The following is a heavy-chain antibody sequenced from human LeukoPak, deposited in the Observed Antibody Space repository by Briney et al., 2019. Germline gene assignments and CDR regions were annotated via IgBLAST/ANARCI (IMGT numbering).Heavy chain of an antibody. CDR2: INHSGST. V-gene: IGHV4-34*01. CDR1: GGSFSGYY. Sequence: SETLSLTCAVYGGSFSGYYWSWIRQPPGKGLEWIGEINHSGSTNYNPSLKSRVTISVDTSKNQFSLKLSSVTAADTAVYYCARGANFTSIAARPTVASPISYFDYWGQGTLVTVSS. CDR3: ARGANFTSIAARPTVASPISYFDY. J-gene: IGHJ4*02. D-gene: IGHD6-6*01.